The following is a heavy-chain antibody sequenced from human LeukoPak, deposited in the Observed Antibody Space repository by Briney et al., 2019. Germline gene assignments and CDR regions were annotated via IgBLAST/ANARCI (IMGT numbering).Heavy chain of an antibody. CDR2: INPNSGGT. D-gene: IGHD3-3*01. V-gene: IGHV1-2*02. J-gene: IGHJ5*02. Sequence: GASVKASCKASGYTFTGYYMHWVRQAPGQGLEWMGWINPNSGGTNYAQKFQGRVTMTRDTSISTAYMELSRLRSDDTAVYYCARGLEWLTRRHTWFDPWGQGTLVTVSS. CDR1: GYTFTGYY. CDR3: ARGLEWLTRRHTWFDP.